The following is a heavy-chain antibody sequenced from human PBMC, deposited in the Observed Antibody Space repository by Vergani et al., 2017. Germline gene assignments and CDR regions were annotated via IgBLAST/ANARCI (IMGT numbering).Heavy chain of an antibody. D-gene: IGHD3-3*01. CDR2: INHSGST. V-gene: IGHV4-34*01. CDR3: ARGTYDFWSGYYRPPYYMDV. J-gene: IGHJ6*03. CDR1: GGSFSGYY. Sequence: QVQLQQWGAGLLKPSETLSLTCAVYGGSFSGYYWSWIRQPPGKGLEWIGEINHSGSTNYNPSLKSRVTISVATSKNQFSLKLSSVTAADTAVYYCARGTYDFWSGYYRPPYYMDVWGKGTTVTVSS.